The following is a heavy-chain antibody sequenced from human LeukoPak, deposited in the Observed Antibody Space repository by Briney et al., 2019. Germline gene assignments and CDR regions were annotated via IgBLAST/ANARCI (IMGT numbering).Heavy chain of an antibody. CDR3: ARAPPRLSSGYDSDY. Sequence: GASVKVSCKASGYTFTGYYMHWVRQAPGQGLEWMGWINPNSGGTNYAQKFQGRVTMTRDTSISTAYMELSRLRSDDTAVYYCARAPPRLSSGYDSDYWGQGTLVTVSS. J-gene: IGHJ4*02. D-gene: IGHD5-12*01. CDR2: INPNSGGT. V-gene: IGHV1-2*02. CDR1: GYTFTGYY.